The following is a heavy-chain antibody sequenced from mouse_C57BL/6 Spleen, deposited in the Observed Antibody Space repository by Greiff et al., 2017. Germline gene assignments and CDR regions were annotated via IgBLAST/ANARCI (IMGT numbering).Heavy chain of an antibody. CDR1: GYTFTDYY. Sequence: EVQLQQSGPELVKPGASVKISCKASGYTFTDYYMNWVKQSHGKSLEWIGDINPNNGGTSYNQKFKGKATLTVDKSSSTAYMELRSLTSEDSAVYYCARSPSSPFDYWGQGTTLTVSS. D-gene: IGHD2-10*02. V-gene: IGHV1-26*01. J-gene: IGHJ2*01. CDR3: ARSPSSPFDY. CDR2: INPNNGGT.